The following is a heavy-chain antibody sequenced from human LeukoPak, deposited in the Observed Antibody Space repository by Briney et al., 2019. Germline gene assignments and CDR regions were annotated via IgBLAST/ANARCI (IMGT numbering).Heavy chain of an antibody. V-gene: IGHV1-2*02. CDR3: ARGEGYIAVAGTNY. CDR2: INPNSGGT. CDR1: GYTFTCYY. J-gene: IGHJ4*02. Sequence: ASVNLSFKASGYTFTCYYMHWVRHAPGQGLEWVGWINPNSGGTKYAQKFQGRVTMTRDTFISTAYMELSRLRSDGTAGYYCARGEGYIAVAGTNYWGEGTLVSVSS. D-gene: IGHD6-19*01.